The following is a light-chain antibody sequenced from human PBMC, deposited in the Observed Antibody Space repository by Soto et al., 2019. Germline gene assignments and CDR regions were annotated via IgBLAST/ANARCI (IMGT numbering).Light chain of an antibody. J-gene: IGKJ1*01. V-gene: IGKV3-20*01. CDR2: GAS. CDR1: QSVTSNY. Sequence: EIVLTQSPGTLSLSPGERATLSCRASQSVTSNYLAWYQQKPGQAPRLLIYGASSRATGIPDRFSGSGSGTDFTLTIIRLEPEDFSLYYCQHYVSSPCTFGQGTKVEIK. CDR3: QHYVSSPCT.